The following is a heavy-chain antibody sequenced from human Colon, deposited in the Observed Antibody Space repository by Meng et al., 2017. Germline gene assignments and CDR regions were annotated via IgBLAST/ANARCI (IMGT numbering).Heavy chain of an antibody. CDR3: TRGLEFYRFEY. D-gene: IGHD3-16*02. Sequence: QLQQHGPGLGQPPQTLSLPLAISGDSVSSKTAVWNWIRQSPSRGLEWLGRTYYRAKWNHDYAESLRGRITINPNTSNNQISLQLNSVTPEDTAVYYCTRGLEFYRFEYWGQGTLVTVSS. J-gene: IGHJ4*02. V-gene: IGHV6-1*01. CDR1: GDSVSSKTAV. CDR2: TYYRAKWNH.